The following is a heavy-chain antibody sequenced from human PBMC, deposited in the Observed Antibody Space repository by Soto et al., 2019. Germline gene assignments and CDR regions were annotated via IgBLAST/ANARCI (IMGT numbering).Heavy chain of an antibody. D-gene: IGHD2-2*01. CDR1: GFTFSSYG. CDR2: IWYDGSNK. CDR3: ARDSVDGVVVPAAMPQVDY. Sequence: GGSLRLSCAASGFTFSSYGMHWVRQAPGKGLEWVAVIWYDGSNKYYADSVKGRFTISRDNSKNTLYLQMNSLRAEDTAVYYCARDSVDGVVVPAAMPQVDYWGQGTLVTVSS. V-gene: IGHV3-33*01. J-gene: IGHJ4*02.